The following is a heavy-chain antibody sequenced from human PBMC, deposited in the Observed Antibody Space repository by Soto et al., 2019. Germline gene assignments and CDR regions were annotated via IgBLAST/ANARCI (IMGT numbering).Heavy chain of an antibody. D-gene: IGHD2-15*01. CDR2: INAYNGNR. CDR1: GYTFNTYG. CDR3: AGDRDRVADI. Sequence: QVHLVQSGPEVKKPGASVKVSCKASGYTFNTYGITWVRQAPGQGLEWMAWINAYNGNRIYAQNFQRRVTATTYTSTSAAYMDLMRPTSDDTAVYFSAGDRDRVADIWGLGTMVTVFS. V-gene: IGHV1-18*01. J-gene: IGHJ3*02.